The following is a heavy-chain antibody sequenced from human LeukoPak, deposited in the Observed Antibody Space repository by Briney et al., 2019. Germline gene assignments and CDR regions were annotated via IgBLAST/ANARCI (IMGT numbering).Heavy chain of an antibody. J-gene: IGHJ4*02. D-gene: IGHD3-22*01. CDR2: ISVSGGST. CDR1: GFTFSTFA. Sequence: GGSLRLSCVTSGFTFSTFAMTWVRQAPGKGLEWVSAISVSGGSTYYADSVKGRFTISRDNSKNTLYLQMNSLRAEDTAIYYCAKSNYYYDSSAGFDYWGQATLVTVSS. V-gene: IGHV3-23*01. CDR3: AKSNYYYDSSAGFDY.